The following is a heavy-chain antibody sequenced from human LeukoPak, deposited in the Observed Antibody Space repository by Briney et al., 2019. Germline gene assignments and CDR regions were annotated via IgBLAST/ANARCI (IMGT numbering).Heavy chain of an antibody. CDR2: LSGSGGGT. CDR1: GFTFKNYA. D-gene: IGHD4/OR15-4a*01. CDR3: ARTINGPDY. V-gene: IGHV3-23*01. Sequence: GGSLRLSCVASGFTFKNYAMNWVRQAPGKGLEWVSSLSGSGGGTYYADSVKGRFTISRDNSKNTLYLHMNTLRAEDTAVYYCARTINGPDYWGQGTLVTVSS. J-gene: IGHJ4*02.